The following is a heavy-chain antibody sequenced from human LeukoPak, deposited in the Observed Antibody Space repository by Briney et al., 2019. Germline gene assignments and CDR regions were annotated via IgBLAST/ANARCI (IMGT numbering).Heavy chain of an antibody. CDR2: IYTSGST. CDR3: ARGRDGYNLGPFDY. J-gene: IGHJ4*02. V-gene: IGHV4-4*07. CDR1: GGSISSYY. D-gene: IGHD5-24*01. Sequence: SETLSLTCTVSGGSISSYYWSWIRQPAGKGLEWIGRIYTSGSTNYNPSLKSRVTMSVDTSKNQFSLKLSSVTAADTAVYYCARGRDGYNLGPFDYWGQGTLVTVSS.